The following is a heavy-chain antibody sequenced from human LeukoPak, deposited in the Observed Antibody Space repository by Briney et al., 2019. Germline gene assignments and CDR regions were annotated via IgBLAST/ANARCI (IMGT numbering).Heavy chain of an antibody. J-gene: IGHJ3*02. CDR3: ASVDTTMLRHAFDI. D-gene: IGHD5-18*01. CDR1: SGSISSYYWNSYY. V-gene: IGHV4-4*07. CDR2: IYTSGST. Sequence: PSETLSLTCTVSSGSISSYYWNSYYWNWIRQPAGKGLEWIGRIYTSGSTNYNPSLKSRVTMSVDTSKNQVSLKVSSVTAADTAVYYCASVDTTMLRHAFDIWGQGTMVTVSS.